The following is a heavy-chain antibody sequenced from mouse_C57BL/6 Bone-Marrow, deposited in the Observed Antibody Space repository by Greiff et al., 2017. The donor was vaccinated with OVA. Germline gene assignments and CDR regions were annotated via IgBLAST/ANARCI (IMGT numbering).Heavy chain of an antibody. CDR3: ARDAGIYYAMDY. J-gene: IGHJ4*01. CDR1: GFTFSGFY. Sequence: EVKVVESGGGLVQSGRSLRLSCATSGFTFSGFYMEWVRQAPGKGLEWIAASRNKANDYTTEYSASVKGRFIVSRDTSQSILYLQMNALRAEDTAIYYCARDAGIYYAMDYWGQGTSVTVSS. V-gene: IGHV7-1*01. CDR2: SRNKANDYTT.